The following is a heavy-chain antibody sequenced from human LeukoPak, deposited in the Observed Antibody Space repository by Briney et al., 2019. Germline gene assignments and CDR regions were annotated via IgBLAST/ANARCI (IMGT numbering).Heavy chain of an antibody. J-gene: IGHJ4*02. V-gene: IGHV1-2*02. CDR1: GYTFTGHY. D-gene: IGHD3-9*01. Sequence: ASVKVSCKASGYTFTGHYLHWVRQAPGQGLEWMGWINPNSGETNYAQKFQGGVSMTRDTSISTAYMQLSRLRSDDTAVYYCARSPHILTGENFDFWGQGTLLTVSS. CDR3: ARSPHILTGENFDF. CDR2: INPNSGET.